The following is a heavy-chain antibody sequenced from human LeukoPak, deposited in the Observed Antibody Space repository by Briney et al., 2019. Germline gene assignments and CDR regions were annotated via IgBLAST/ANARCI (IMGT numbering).Heavy chain of an antibody. Sequence: PGGSLRLSCAASGFTFSNYGMSWVRQAPGKGLQWVSGISGSGGERYYTESVKGRFTISRDNSKNTLYLQMNSLGAEDTAVYYCAKDYYALLWFGEFNRKYYFDYWGQGTLVTVSS. CDR2: ISGSGGER. CDR3: AKDYYALLWFGEFNRKYYFDY. V-gene: IGHV3-23*01. J-gene: IGHJ4*02. D-gene: IGHD3-10*01. CDR1: GFTFSNYG.